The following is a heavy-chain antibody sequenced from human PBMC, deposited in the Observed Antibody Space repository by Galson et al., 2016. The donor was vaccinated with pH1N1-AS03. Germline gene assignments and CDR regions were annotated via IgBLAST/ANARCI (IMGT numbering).Heavy chain of an antibody. D-gene: IGHD1-26*01. Sequence: LRLSCAASGFTFSSCGMHWVRQAPGKGLEWLSFLPYDGSNKFYADSVKGRFTISRDNSKNTLYLQMNSLRAEDTAVYYCAKDKDSYYGPDYWGQGTLVTVSS. CDR3: AKDKDSYYGPDY. CDR2: LPYDGSNK. CDR1: GFTFSSCG. V-gene: IGHV3-30*02. J-gene: IGHJ4*02.